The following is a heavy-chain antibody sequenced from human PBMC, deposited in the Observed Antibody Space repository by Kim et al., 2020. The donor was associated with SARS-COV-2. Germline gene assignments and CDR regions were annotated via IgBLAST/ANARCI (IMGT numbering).Heavy chain of an antibody. CDR3: ASWRGPGGDFYFDS. Sequence: ASVKVSCKASDHSFKNYYIHWVRQAPGQGLEWMGIIDPSGDSRNYAQKFQGTISMTKDTSTGTVSLELRNLKSEDTAEYYCASWRGPGGDFYFDSWGQGTLVTVSS. V-gene: IGHV1-46*02. J-gene: IGHJ4*02. CDR2: IDPSGDSR. CDR1: DHSFKNYY. D-gene: IGHD3-10*01.